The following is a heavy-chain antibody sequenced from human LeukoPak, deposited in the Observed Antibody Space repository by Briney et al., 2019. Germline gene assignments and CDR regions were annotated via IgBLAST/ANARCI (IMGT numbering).Heavy chain of an antibody. CDR3: AREYYYDSSGYSVDYYYYGMDV. CDR1: GYTFTGYY. J-gene: IGHJ6*02. D-gene: IGHD3-22*01. CDR2: IDPNSGGT. V-gene: IGHV1-2*06. Sequence: ASVKVSCKASGYTFTGYYMHWVRQAPGQGLEWMGRIDPNSGGTNYAQKFQGRVTMTRDTSISTAYMELSRLRSDDTAVYYCAREYYYDSSGYSVDYYYYGMDVWGQGTTVTVSS.